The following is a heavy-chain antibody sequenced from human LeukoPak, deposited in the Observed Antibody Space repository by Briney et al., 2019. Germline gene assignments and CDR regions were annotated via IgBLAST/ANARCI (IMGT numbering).Heavy chain of an antibody. J-gene: IGHJ6*02. CDR3: ARDRGSSWSDYYYYYGMDV. V-gene: IGHV3-48*03. Sequence: QPGGSLRLSCAASGFTFSSYEMNWVRQAPGKGLEGVSYISSSGSTIYYADSVKGRFTISRDNAKNSLYLQMNSLRAEDTAVYYCARDRGSSWSDYYYYYGMDVWGQGTTVTVSS. CDR2: ISSSGSTI. D-gene: IGHD6-13*01. CDR1: GFTFSSYE.